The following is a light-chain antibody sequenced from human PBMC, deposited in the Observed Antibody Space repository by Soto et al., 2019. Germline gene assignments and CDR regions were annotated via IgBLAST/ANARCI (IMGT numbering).Light chain of an antibody. CDR3: QQYKTYWT. CDR1: QSISTW. V-gene: IGKV1-5*02. Sequence: DIQMTQSPSTLSASVGDRVTIICRASQSISTWLAWYQQKPGKAPKLLMYDASRLESGAPSRFSGSGSGTEFTLTISRLQPDDFASYYCQQYKTYWTFGQGTKVEIK. J-gene: IGKJ1*01. CDR2: DAS.